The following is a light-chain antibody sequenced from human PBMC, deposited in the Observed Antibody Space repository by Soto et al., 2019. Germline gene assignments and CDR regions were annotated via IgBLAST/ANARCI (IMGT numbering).Light chain of an antibody. CDR2: AAS. CDR1: QGISSY. CDR3: PQYYSYPPT. V-gene: IGKV1-8*01. Sequence: AIRMTQSPSSLSASTGDRVTITCRASQGISSYLAWYQQKQGKAPKLLIYAASTLQSGVPSRFSGSGSGTDFTLTISCLQSEDFATYYCPQYYSYPPTFGQGTKVDIK. J-gene: IGKJ1*01.